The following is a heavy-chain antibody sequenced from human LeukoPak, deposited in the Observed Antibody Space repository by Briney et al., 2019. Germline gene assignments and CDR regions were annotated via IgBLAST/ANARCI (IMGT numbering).Heavy chain of an antibody. V-gene: IGHV1-69*06. CDR2: IIPIFGTA. D-gene: IGHD3-22*01. J-gene: IGHJ6*03. CDR1: GGTFSSYA. CDR3: AADSSGYYYYYYYMDV. Sequence: ASVKVSCKASGGTFSSYAISWVRQAPGQGLEWMGGIIPIFGTANYAQKFQGRVTITADKSTSTAYMELSSLRSEDTAVYYCAADSSGYYYYYYYMDVWGKGTTVTISS.